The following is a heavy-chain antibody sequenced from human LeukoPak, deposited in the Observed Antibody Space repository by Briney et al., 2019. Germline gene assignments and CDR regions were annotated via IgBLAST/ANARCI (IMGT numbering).Heavy chain of an antibody. CDR2: ISSSSSYI. D-gene: IGHD6-13*01. CDR1: GFTFSSYS. V-gene: IGHV3-21*01. Sequence: PGGSLRLSCAASGFTFSSYSMNGVRQAPGKGLEWVSSISSSSSYIYYADSVKGRFTISRDNAKNSLYLQMNSLRAEDTAVYYCARDYIAAAALFDYWGQGTLVTVSS. J-gene: IGHJ4*02. CDR3: ARDYIAAAALFDY.